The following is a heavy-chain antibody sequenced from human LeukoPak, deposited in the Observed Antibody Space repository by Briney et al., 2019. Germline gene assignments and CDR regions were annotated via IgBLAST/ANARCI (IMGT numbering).Heavy chain of an antibody. J-gene: IGHJ4*02. CDR3: ARVQGRGLELPLY. V-gene: IGHV3-7*01. Sequence: GGSLRLSCAASGFTFSSYAMHWVRQAPGKGLGWVANIKQDGSEKYYVDSVKGRFTISRDNAKNSLYLQMNSLRAEDTAVYYCARVQGRGLELPLYWGQGTLVTVSS. CDR1: GFTFSSYA. D-gene: IGHD1-7*01. CDR2: IKQDGSEK.